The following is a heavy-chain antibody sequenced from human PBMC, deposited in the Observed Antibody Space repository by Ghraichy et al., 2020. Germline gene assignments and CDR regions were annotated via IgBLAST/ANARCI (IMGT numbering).Heavy chain of an antibody. CDR1: GYTFTSYG. CDR3: ARVPNDYGDYYGWFDL. D-gene: IGHD4-17*01. CDR2: ISAYNGNT. J-gene: IGHJ5*02. V-gene: IGHV1-18*01. Sequence: ASVKVSCKASGYTFTSYGISWVRQAPGQGLEWMGWISAYNGNTNYAQKLQGRVTMTTDTSTSTAYMELRSLRSDDTAVYYCARVPNDYGDYYGWFDLWGQGTLVTVSS.